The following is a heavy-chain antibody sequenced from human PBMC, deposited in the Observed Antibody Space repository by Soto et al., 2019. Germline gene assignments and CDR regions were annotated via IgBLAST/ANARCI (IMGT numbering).Heavy chain of an antibody. CDR2: IYYSGST. D-gene: IGHD2-15*01. Sequence: PSEILSLTCTVSGGSISSYYWSWIRQPPGKGLEWIGYIYYSGSTNYNPSLKSRVTISVDTSKNQFSLKLSSVTAADTAVYYCARDPGVVVVAATPGYYFDYWGQGTLVTVSS. J-gene: IGHJ4*02. V-gene: IGHV4-59*01. CDR1: GGSISSYY. CDR3: ARDPGVVVVAATPGYYFDY.